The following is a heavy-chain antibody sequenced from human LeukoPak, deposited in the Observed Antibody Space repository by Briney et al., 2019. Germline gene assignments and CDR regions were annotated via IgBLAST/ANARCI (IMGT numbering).Heavy chain of an antibody. CDR2: MSPNSGNT. CDR1: GDTFTSYD. J-gene: IGHJ5*02. CDR3: ARVTEKRSCSSTSCPFAP. D-gene: IGHD2-2*01. Sequence: ASARVSSKPSGDTFTSYDINWVRQATGQGLEWMGWMSPNSGNTGYAQKFQGRVTMTRNTPISTAYMELSSLRSEDTAVYYCARVTEKRSCSSTSCPFAPWGQGTLVTVSS. V-gene: IGHV1-8*01.